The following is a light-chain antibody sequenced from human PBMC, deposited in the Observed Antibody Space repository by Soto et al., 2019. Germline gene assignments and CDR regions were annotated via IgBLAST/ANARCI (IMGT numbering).Light chain of an antibody. CDR3: SSYTSSSTLLYV. CDR1: SSDVGGYNY. Sequence: LTQPASVSWSPGQSITISCTGTSSDVGGYNYVSWYQQRPGKAPKLMIYDVSNRPSGVSNRFSGSKSGNTASLTISGLQAEDEADYYCSSYTSSSTLLYVFGTGTKVTVL. V-gene: IGLV2-14*01. J-gene: IGLJ1*01. CDR2: DVS.